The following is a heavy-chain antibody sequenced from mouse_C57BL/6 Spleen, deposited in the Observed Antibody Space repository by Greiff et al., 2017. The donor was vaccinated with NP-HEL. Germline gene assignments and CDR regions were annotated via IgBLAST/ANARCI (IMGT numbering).Heavy chain of an antibody. D-gene: IGHD2-4*01. J-gene: IGHJ2*01. CDR2: IYPRSGNT. Sequence: VKLQESGAELARPGASVKLSCKASGYTFTSYGISWVKQRTGQGLEWIGEIYPRSGNTYYNEKFKGKATLTADKSPSTAYMELRSLTSEDSAVYFCARRGIHYDYSVYYFDYWGQGTTLTVSS. CDR3: ARRGIHYDYSVYYFDY. V-gene: IGHV1-81*01. CDR1: GYTFTSYG.